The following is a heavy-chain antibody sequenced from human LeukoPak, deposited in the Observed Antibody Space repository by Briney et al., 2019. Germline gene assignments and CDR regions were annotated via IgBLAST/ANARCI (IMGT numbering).Heavy chain of an antibody. CDR3: AAQVNYHDSTVWDP. J-gene: IGHJ5*02. Sequence: SVKVSCKASGFTFTSSAMQWVRQARGQRLEWIGWIVVGSGNTNYAQKFQERVTISRDMSTSTAYMELSSLRSEDTAVYYCAAQVNYHDSTVWDPWGQGTLVTVSS. CDR2: IVVGSGNT. CDR1: GFTFTSSA. D-gene: IGHD3-22*01. V-gene: IGHV1-58*02.